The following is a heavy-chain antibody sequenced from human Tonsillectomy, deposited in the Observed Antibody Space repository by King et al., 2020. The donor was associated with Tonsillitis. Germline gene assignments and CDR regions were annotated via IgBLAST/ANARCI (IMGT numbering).Heavy chain of an antibody. Sequence: VQLVESGAEVKKPGASVKVSCKASGYTFTSYDINWVRQATGQGLEWMGWMNPNSGNTGFAQKFQGRVTMTRNTSISTAYMELSSRRSEDTAVYYCAGGRDIVVVVASFDYWGQGTLVTVSS. CDR3: AGGRDIVVVVASFDY. J-gene: IGHJ4*02. V-gene: IGHV1-8*01. CDR1: GYTFTSYD. D-gene: IGHD2-15*01. CDR2: MNPNSGNT.